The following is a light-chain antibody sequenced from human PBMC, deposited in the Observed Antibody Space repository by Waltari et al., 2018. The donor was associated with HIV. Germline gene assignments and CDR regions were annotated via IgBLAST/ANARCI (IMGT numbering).Light chain of an antibody. Sequence: QSLLPPPPSVSGPPGQRVTLSCTGCSSNTGAGSDVHWYQQLPGTPPKLLIYGNSNRPSGVPDRFSGSKSGTSASLAITGLQAEDEADYYCQSYDSTGVFGGGTKLTVL. CDR2: GNS. CDR3: QSYDSTGV. CDR1: SSNTGAGSD. J-gene: IGLJ3*02. V-gene: IGLV1-40*01.